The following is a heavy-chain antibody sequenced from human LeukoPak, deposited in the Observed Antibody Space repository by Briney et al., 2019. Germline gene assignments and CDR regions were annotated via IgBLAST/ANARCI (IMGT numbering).Heavy chain of an antibody. CDR3: ARDFASGEYGMDV. Sequence: GGSLRLSCAASGFTFSSYTMHWVRQAPGKGLDWVALISYDGSSKYYADSVKGRFTISRNNSKSTLYLQMNSLRAEDTAVYYCARDFASGEYGMDVWGQGTTVTVSS. J-gene: IGHJ6*02. CDR1: GFTFSSYT. CDR2: ISYDGSSK. V-gene: IGHV3-30-3*01. D-gene: IGHD3-10*01.